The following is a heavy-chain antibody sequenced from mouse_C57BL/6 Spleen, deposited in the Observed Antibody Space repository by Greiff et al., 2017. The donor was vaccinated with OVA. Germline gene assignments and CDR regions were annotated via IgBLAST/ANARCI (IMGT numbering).Heavy chain of an antibody. D-gene: IGHD1-1*01. V-gene: IGHV14-2*01. J-gene: IGHJ3*01. CDR2: IDPEDGET. Sequence: VQLQQSGAELVKPGASVKLSCTASGFNIKDYYMHWVKQRTEQGLEWIGRIDPEDGETKYAPNFQGKATITANTSSNTAYLQLSSLTSEDTAVYYCARCYYGSSSAWLAYWGQGTLVTVSA. CDR1: GFNIKDYY. CDR3: ARCYYGSSSAWLAY.